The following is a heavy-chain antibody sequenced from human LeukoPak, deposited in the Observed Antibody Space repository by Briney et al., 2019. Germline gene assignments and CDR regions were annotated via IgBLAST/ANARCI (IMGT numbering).Heavy chain of an antibody. J-gene: IGHJ6*02. Sequence: PSETLSLTCTVSGDSFSPYYWSWIRQPPGKGLEWIGYFYSGGTAYLNSSLKSRVTISVDTSNNQFSLKLASVTAADTAVHYCARSQRQRLSCMAVWGQGTTVTVPS. D-gene: IGHD2-8*02. CDR2: FYSGGTA. CDR1: GDSFSPYY. V-gene: IGHV4-59*01. CDR3: ARSQRQRLSCMAV.